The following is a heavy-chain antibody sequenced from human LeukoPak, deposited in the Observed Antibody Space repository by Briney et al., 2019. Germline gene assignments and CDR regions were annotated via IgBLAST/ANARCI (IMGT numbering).Heavy chain of an antibody. Sequence: GASVKVSCKASGYTFTSYDINWVRQATGQGLEWMGWMNPNSGNTGYAQKFQGRVTITRNTSISTAYMELSSLRSEDTAVYYCATNMGYNMAYSDAFDIWGQGTMVTASS. CDR2: MNPNSGNT. CDR3: ATNMGYNMAYSDAFDI. CDR1: GYTFTSYD. V-gene: IGHV1-8*03. D-gene: IGHD2-15*01. J-gene: IGHJ3*02.